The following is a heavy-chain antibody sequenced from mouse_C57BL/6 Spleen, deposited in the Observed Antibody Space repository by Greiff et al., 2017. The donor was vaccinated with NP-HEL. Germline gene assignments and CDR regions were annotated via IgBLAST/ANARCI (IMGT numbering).Heavy chain of an antibody. V-gene: IGHV1-54*01. CDR2: INPGSGGT. Sequence: QVQLQQSGAELVRPGTSVKVSCKASGYAFTNYLIEWVKQRPGQGLEWIGVINPGSGGTNYNEKFKGKATLTADKSSSTAYMQLSSLTSEDSAVYFCARGGFITTVVAPIAYWGQGTLVTVSA. CDR1: GYAFTNYL. CDR3: ARGGFITTVVAPIAY. D-gene: IGHD1-1*01. J-gene: IGHJ3*01.